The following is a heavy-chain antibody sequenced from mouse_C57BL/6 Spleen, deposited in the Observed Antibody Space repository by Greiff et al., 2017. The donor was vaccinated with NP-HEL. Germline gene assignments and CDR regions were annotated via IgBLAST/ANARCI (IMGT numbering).Heavy chain of an antibody. V-gene: IGHV1-59*01. Sequence: VQLQQPGAELVRPGTSVKLSCKASGYTFTSYWMHWVKQRPGQGLEWIGVIDPSDSYTNYNQKFKGKATLTVDTSSSTSYMQLSSLTSEDSAVYYCAISFDYEEYYAMDYWGQGTSVTVSS. D-gene: IGHD2-13*01. J-gene: IGHJ4*01. CDR1: GYTFTSYW. CDR3: AISFDYEEYYAMDY. CDR2: IDPSDSYT.